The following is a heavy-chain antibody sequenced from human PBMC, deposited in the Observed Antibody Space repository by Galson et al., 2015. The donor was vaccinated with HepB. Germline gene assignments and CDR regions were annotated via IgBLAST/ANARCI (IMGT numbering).Heavy chain of an antibody. V-gene: IGHV3-7*03. CDR1: GFTFSRSW. D-gene: IGHD1-26*01. CDR3: VRLRWELLLFVDY. CDR2: IKEHGSEK. Sequence: SLRLSCAASGFTFSRSWMSWVRQAPGKGLEWVANIKEHGSEKYYVDSVKDRFSISRDNAKNSLYLQMNSLRAEDTAVYYCVRLRWELLLFVDYWGQGTLVTVSS. J-gene: IGHJ4*02.